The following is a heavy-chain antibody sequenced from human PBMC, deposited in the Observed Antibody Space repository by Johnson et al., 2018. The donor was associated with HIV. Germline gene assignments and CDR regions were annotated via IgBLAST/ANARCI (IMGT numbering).Heavy chain of an antibody. J-gene: IGHJ3*02. V-gene: IGHV3-30*02. CDR2: IRYDGSNK. D-gene: IGHD1-26*01. CDR1: GFTFSSYG. Sequence: QVQLVESGGGVVQPGGSLRLSCAASGFTFSSYGMHWVRQAPGKGLEWVAFIRYDGSNKYYADSVKGRFTISRDNSKNTLYLQMNSLRAEDTAVYYCARDLRPREWGLRSRAFDSWGQGTMVTVSS. CDR3: ARDLRPREWGLRSRAFDS.